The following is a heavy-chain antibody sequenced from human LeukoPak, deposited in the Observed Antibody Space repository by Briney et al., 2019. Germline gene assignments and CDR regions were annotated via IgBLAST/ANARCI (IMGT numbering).Heavy chain of an antibody. CDR2: IYYSGST. V-gene: IGHV4-30-4*01. D-gene: IGHD2-2*01. CDR3: AREIYCGGTSCNYYGMDV. Sequence: SETLFLTCTVSGGSISSGDYYWSWIRQPPGKGLEWIGYIYYSGSTYYNPSLKSRVTISVDTSKNQFSLRLSSVTAADTAVYYCAREIYCGGTSCNYYGMDVWGQGTTVTVSS. CDR1: GGSISSGDYY. J-gene: IGHJ6*02.